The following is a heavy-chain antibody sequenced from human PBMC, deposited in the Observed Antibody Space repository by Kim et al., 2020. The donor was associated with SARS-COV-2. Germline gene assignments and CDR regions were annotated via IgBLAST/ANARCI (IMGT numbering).Heavy chain of an antibody. CDR2: INHSGST. CDR1: GGSFSGYY. Sequence: SETLSLTCAVYGGSFSGYYWSWIRQPPGKGLEWIGEINHSGSTNYNPSLKSRVTISVDTSKNQFSLKLSSVTAADTAVYYCATGKTYYYDSSGTSAPFGYWGQGTLVTVSS. J-gene: IGHJ4*01. V-gene: IGHV4-34*01. CDR3: ATGKTYYYDSSGTSAPFGY. D-gene: IGHD3-22*01.